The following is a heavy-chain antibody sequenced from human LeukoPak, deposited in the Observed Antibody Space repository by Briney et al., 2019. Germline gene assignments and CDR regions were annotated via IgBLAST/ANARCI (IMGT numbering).Heavy chain of an antibody. V-gene: IGHV3-23*01. CDR1: GFTFSSYA. CDR3: ARGRYSGSYVPYFDY. J-gene: IGHJ4*02. CDR2: ISGSGGST. D-gene: IGHD1-26*01. Sequence: KSGGSLRLSCAASGFTFSSYAMSWVRQAPGKGLEWVSAISGSGGSTYYADSVKGRFTISRDNAKNSLYVQMSSLRAEDTAVYYCARGRYSGSYVPYFDYWGQGTLVTVSS.